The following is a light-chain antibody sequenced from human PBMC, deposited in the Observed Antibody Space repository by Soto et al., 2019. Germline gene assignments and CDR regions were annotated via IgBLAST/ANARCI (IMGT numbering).Light chain of an antibody. Sequence: EIVLTQSPGTLSFSPGESAALSCRASHSVTTNYLVWYRQKPGQAPRLLIYAISSRAAGIPDRFSGSGSGTDFTLTITRLEPEDSAVYYCQQHSNSPWTFGQGTRVEI. V-gene: IGKV3D-20*02. CDR3: QQHSNSPWT. CDR1: HSVTTNY. J-gene: IGKJ1*01. CDR2: AIS.